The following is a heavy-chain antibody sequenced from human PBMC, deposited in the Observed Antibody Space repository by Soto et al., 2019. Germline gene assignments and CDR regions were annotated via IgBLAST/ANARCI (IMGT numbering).Heavy chain of an antibody. CDR3: AKDNQAAAGDNWFDP. V-gene: IGHV3-30*18. D-gene: IGHD6-13*01. CDR1: GFTFSSYG. Sequence: GGSLRLSCAASGFTFSSYGMHWVRQAPGKGLEWVAVISYDGSNKYYADSVKGRFTISRDNSKNTLYLQMNSLRAEDTAVYYCAKDNQAAAGDNWFDPWGQGTLVTVSS. CDR2: ISYDGSNK. J-gene: IGHJ5*02.